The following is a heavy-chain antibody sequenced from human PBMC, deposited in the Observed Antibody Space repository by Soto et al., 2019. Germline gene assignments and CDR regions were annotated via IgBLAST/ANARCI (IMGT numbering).Heavy chain of an antibody. CDR1: GFILSNFG. J-gene: IGHJ4*02. CDR3: AKDQRGGRSLQPAD. V-gene: IGHV3-30*18. Sequence: QVQLVESGGGVVQPGRSLRLSCAVSGFILSNFGMHWVRQAPGKGLEWVAVILYDGNNEYYADSVKGRFTISRDIFKNMVYLQMNSLRAEVTAVYYCAKDQRGGRSLQPADWGQGTLVTVSS. CDR2: ILYDGNNE. D-gene: IGHD3-10*01.